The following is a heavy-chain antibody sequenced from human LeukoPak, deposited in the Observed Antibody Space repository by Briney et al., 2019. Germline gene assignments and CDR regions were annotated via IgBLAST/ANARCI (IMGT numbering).Heavy chain of an antibody. CDR3: ARVSPSHDSSGYYYPDAFDI. CDR1: DDSISDYY. D-gene: IGHD3-22*01. Sequence: PSETLSLTCTVSDDSISDYYRGWIRQPPGKGLEWIGSIYYSGSTYYNPSLKSRVTISVDTSKNQFSLKLSSVTAADTAVYYCARVSPSHDSSGYYYPDAFDIWGQGTMVTVSS. V-gene: IGHV4-38-2*02. CDR2: IYYSGST. J-gene: IGHJ3*02.